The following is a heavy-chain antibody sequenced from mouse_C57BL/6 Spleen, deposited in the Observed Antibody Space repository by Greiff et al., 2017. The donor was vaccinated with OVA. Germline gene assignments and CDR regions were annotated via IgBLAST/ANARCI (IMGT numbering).Heavy chain of an antibody. V-gene: IGHV1-52*01. CDR2: IDPSDSET. D-gene: IGHD4-1*02. J-gene: IGHJ2*01. Sequence: QVQLQQPGAELVRPGSSVKLSCKASGYTFTSYWMHWVKQRPIQGLEWIGNIDPSDSETHYNQKFKDKTTLTVDKSSSTAYMQLSSLTSEDSAVYYCARFQLGREYFDYWGQGTTLTVSS. CDR3: ARFQLGREYFDY. CDR1: GYTFTSYW.